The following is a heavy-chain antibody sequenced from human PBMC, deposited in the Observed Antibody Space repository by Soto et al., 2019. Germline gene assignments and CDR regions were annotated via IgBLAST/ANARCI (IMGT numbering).Heavy chain of an antibody. Sequence: PGGSLRLSCAASGFTFSSYAMTWVRQAPGKGLEWVAVISYDGSNKYYADSVKGRFTISRDNSKNTLYLQMNSLRAEDTAVYYCARDYYRFNSGYGFSMDVWGQGTTVTVSS. CDR2: ISYDGSNK. V-gene: IGHV3-30-3*01. CDR3: ARDYYRFNSGYGFSMDV. CDR1: GFTFSSYA. D-gene: IGHD5-12*01. J-gene: IGHJ6*02.